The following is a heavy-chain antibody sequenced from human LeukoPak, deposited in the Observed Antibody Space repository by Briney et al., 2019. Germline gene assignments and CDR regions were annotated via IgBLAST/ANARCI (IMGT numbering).Heavy chain of an antibody. J-gene: IGHJ4*02. CDR3: APSPCSGDSCYRFDF. V-gene: IGHV4-4*02. CDR1: GASISSSYW. CDR2: IHPSGST. Sequence: KPSGTLSLTCAVSGASISSSYWWSWVRQPPGKGLEWIGEIHPSGSTKYNPSLKSRVTISVDKSKNQFSLKLSSVTAADTAVYYCAPSPCSGDSCYRFDFWGQGTQVTVSS. D-gene: IGHD2-15*01.